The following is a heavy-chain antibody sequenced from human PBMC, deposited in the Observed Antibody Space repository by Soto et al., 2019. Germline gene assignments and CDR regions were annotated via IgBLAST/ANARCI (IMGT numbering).Heavy chain of an antibody. J-gene: IGHJ2*01. D-gene: IGHD3-3*01. V-gene: IGHV3-74*01. CDR2: INDDGSRT. CDR1: GFTLSNFW. Sequence: GWSLRLSCAASGFTLSNFWMHLVRQVPGKGLVWVSRINDDGSRTKYADSVEGRLTISRDTAKNTLYLQMDSLRVEDTAVYYCVRDHHDYDFWSGNPRGYFDLWGSGTLVTVSS. CDR3: VRDHHDYDFWSGNPRGYFDL.